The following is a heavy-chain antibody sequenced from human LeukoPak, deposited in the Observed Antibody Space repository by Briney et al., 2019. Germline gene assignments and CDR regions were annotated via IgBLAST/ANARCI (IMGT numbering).Heavy chain of an antibody. CDR2: ISGSGGST. CDR3: AKDHSHCSGGSFSGFDY. D-gene: IGHD2-15*01. Sequence: PGGSLRLSCAASGFTFSCYAMSWVRQAPGKWLEWVSAISGSGGSTYYADSVKGRFTISRDNSKNTLYLQMNSLRAEDTAVYYCAKDHSHCSGGSFSGFDYWGQGTLVTVSS. CDR1: GFTFSCYA. V-gene: IGHV3-23*01. J-gene: IGHJ4*02.